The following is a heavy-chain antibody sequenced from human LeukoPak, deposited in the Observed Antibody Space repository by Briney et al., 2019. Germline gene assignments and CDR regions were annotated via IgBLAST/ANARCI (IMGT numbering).Heavy chain of an antibody. CDR1: GFTFSSYA. Sequence: GGSLRLSCAASGFTFSSYAMHWVRQAPGKGLEWVAVISYDGSNKYYADSVKGRFTISRDNSKNTLYLQMNSLRAEDTAVYYCARGAIARNWFDPWGREPWSPSPQ. J-gene: IGHJ5*02. CDR2: ISYDGSNK. CDR3: ARGAIARNWFDP. V-gene: IGHV3-30*04. D-gene: IGHD2-21*01.